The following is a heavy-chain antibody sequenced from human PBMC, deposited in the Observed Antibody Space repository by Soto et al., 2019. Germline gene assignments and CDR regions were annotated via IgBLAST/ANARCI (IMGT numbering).Heavy chain of an antibody. Sequence: EVQLVESGGGLVQPGGSLRLSCAASGFTFSDHYMDWVRQAPGKGLEWVGRIKNKANSYSTEYAASVTGRFTISRDDSKNLLYLQMNSLKTEDTAVYYCARDSGRGWSNFDFWGQGTPVTVSS. CDR3: ARDSGRGWSNFDF. D-gene: IGHD6-19*01. V-gene: IGHV3-72*01. J-gene: IGHJ4*02. CDR1: GFTFSDHY. CDR2: IKNKANSYST.